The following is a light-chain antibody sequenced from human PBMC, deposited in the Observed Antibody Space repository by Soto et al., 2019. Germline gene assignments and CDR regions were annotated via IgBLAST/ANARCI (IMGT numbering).Light chain of an antibody. Sequence: EIQMTQSPSTLSASVGDRVTITCRASQSISYWLAWYQQKPGKVPKLLIYTASSLESGVPSRFSGSGSGTEFTLTISSLQPDDFATYYCQQYNSYSWTFGQGTKVEIK. V-gene: IGKV1-5*03. J-gene: IGKJ1*01. CDR3: QQYNSYSWT. CDR1: QSISYW. CDR2: TAS.